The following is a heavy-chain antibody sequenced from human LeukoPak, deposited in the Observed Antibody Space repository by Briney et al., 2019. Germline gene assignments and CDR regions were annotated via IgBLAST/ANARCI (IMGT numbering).Heavy chain of an antibody. CDR1: GFTVSSNY. CDR3: ARGEQHYDFWSGYYSPYYYGMDV. V-gene: IGHV3-53*01. Sequence: GGSLRLSCAASGFTVSSNYMSWVRQAPGKGLEWVSVIYSGGSTYYADSVKGRFTISRDNSKNTLYLQVNSLRAEDTAVYYCARGEQHYDFWSGYYSPYYYGMDVWGQGTTVTVSS. CDR2: IYSGGST. J-gene: IGHJ6*02. D-gene: IGHD3-3*01.